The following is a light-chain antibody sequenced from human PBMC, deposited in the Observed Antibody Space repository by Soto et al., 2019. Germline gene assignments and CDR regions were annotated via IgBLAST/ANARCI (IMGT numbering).Light chain of an antibody. CDR3: QQYNNWPRT. CDR2: GAS. CDR1: QSVSNS. V-gene: IGKV3-15*01. J-gene: IGKJ1*01. Sequence: EIVMTQSPATLSVSPGERATLSCRASQSVSNSLAWYQQKPGQAPRLLIYGASIRATGIPARFSGSGSGTEFTLTISSLQSEDFAVYYCQQYNNWPRTFGQGTTVEI.